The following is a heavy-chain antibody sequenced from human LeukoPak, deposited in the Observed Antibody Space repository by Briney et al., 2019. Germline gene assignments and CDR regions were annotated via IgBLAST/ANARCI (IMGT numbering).Heavy chain of an antibody. CDR1: GFTFSSYA. CDR3: AKSAENYGSGSYYQGLLL. CDR2: ISGSGGST. Sequence: GGSLRLSCAASGFTFSSYAMSWVRQAPGKGLEWVSAISGSGGSTYYADSVKGRFTISRDNSKNTLYLQMNSLRAEDTAVYYCAKSAENYGSGSYYQGLLLWGQGTLVTVSS. V-gene: IGHV3-23*01. J-gene: IGHJ4*02. D-gene: IGHD3-10*01.